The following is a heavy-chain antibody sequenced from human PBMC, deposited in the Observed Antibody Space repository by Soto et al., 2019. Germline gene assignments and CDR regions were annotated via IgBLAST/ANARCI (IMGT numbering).Heavy chain of an antibody. Sequence: QVQLVESGGGVVQPGRSLRLSCAASGFTFSSYGMHWVRQAPGKGLEWVAVISYDGSNKYYADSVKGRFTISRDNSKNTLYLQMNSVRAEDTAVYYCARGGVELVLGDYFDYWGQGTLVTVSS. J-gene: IGHJ4*02. D-gene: IGHD6-13*01. CDR2: ISYDGSNK. V-gene: IGHV3-30*03. CDR1: GFTFSSYG. CDR3: ARGGVELVLGDYFDY.